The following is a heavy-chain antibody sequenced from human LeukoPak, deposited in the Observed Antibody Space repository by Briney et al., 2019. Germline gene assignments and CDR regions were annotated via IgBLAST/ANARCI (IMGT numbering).Heavy chain of an antibody. CDR3: ATERRYSSGRWDYYFDN. J-gene: IGHJ4*02. D-gene: IGHD6-19*01. V-gene: IGHV4-34*01. Sequence: SETLSLTCAVYGGSFNAYYWSWIRQPPGKGLEWIWEINHSGGTNYNPSLKSRVTMLVDTSMNQFSLKLISVTAADTAVYYCATERRYSSGRWDYYFDNWGQGTLVTVSS. CDR2: INHSGGT. CDR1: GGSFNAYY.